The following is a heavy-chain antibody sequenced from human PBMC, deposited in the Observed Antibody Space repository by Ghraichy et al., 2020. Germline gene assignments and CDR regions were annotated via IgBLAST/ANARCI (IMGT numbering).Heavy chain of an antibody. V-gene: IGHV4-39*01. Sequence: SETLSLTCIVSGGSISSYSDYWGWLRQPPGKGPEWIGSIYNSVSTHYNPSLKSRVTISIDTSKDQFSLRLTSVTAADTAIYYCARNKTGNLSGWFDPWGQGSLVIVSS. CDR1: GGSISSYSDY. CDR2: IYNSVST. D-gene: IGHD1-14*01. CDR3: ARNKTGNLSGWFDP. J-gene: IGHJ5*02.